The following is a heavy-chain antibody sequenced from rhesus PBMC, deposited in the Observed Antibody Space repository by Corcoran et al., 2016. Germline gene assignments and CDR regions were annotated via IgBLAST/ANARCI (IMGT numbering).Heavy chain of an antibody. CDR2: IQGSGTTT. CDR1: GGSISGYY. CDR3: ARQTSGWAVTDV. Sequence: QVQLQESGLGLVKPSETLSLTCTVSGGSISGYYWNWIRQIPGKGLEWIANIQGSGTTTNYKPDRKSRVTLSGDTCKNQFSLKLTSVTAADTDVYYCARQTSGWAVTDVWGPGVLVTVSS. D-gene: IGHD6-31*01. V-gene: IGHV4S11*01. J-gene: IGHJ5-1*01.